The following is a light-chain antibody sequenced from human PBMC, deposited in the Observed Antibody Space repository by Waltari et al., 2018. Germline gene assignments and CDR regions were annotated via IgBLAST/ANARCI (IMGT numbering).Light chain of an antibody. V-gene: IGLV2-8*01. J-gene: IGLJ2*01. Sequence: QSALTQPPSASGSPGQSVTISCTGTSSDVGGYNYVSWYQQHQGKAPKLMIYEVSKRPAGVPDRFSGSKSGNTASLTVSGLQAEDEADYYCSSYAGSNNPVVFGGGTKLTVL. CDR1: SSDVGGYNY. CDR3: SSYAGSNNPVV. CDR2: EVS.